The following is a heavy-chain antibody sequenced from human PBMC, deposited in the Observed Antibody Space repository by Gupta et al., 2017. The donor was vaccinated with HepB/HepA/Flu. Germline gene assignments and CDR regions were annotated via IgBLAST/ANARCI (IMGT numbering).Heavy chain of an antibody. CDR3: ARGHYYGSGSQGWFDP. CDR1: GGSFSGYY. Sequence: QVQLQQWGAGLLKPSETLSLTCAVYGGSFSGYYWSWIRQPPGKGLEWIGEINHSGSTNYNPSLKSRVTISVDTSKNQFSLKLGSVTAADTAVYYCARGHYYGSGSQGWFDPWGQGTLVTVSS. J-gene: IGHJ5*02. CDR2: INHSGST. D-gene: IGHD3-10*01. V-gene: IGHV4-34*01.